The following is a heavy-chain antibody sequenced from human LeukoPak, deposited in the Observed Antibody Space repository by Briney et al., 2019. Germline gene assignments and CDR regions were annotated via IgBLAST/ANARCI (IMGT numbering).Heavy chain of an antibody. CDR3: ARVVAGLDCSSTSCYIGDAFDI. D-gene: IGHD2-2*02. V-gene: IGHV4-39*07. J-gene: IGHJ3*02. Sequence: SETLSLTCTVSGGSISSSSYYWGWIRQPPGKGLEWIGSIYYSGSTYYNPSLKSRVTISVDRSKNQFSLKLSSVTAADTAVYYCARVVAGLDCSSTSCYIGDAFDIWGQGTMVTVSS. CDR2: IYYSGST. CDR1: GGSISSSSYY.